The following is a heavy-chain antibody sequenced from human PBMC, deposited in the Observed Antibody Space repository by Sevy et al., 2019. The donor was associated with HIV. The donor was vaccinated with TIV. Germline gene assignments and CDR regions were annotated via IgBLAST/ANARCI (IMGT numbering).Heavy chain of an antibody. D-gene: IGHD6-13*01. J-gene: IGHJ3*02. CDR2: TYASAST. V-gene: IGHV4-4*07. CDR1: GGSISSSY. Sequence: SETLSLTCTVPGGSISSSYWSWIRQPAGKGLEWIGRTYASASTTYNPSLKSRVTMSLDTSKNRFSLKLSSVTAADTAVYYCAGDYSGGWYIKGNAFDIWGKGTMVTVS. CDR3: AGDYSGGWYIKGNAFDI.